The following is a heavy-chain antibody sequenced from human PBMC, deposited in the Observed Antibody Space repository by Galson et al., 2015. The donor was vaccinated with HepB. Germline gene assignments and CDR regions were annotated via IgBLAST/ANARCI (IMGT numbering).Heavy chain of an antibody. V-gene: IGHV3-23*01. CDR2: ISDTNGGT. J-gene: IGHJ6*02. Sequence: SLRLSCARTGFSFRDYAMSWVRQAPGKGLEWVSGISDTNGGTFDADSVRGRFTISKDNSKNTLYLQMNSLRADDTAVYYCAKDGRETLNNGLDVWGQGTTVTVSS. CDR3: AKDGRETLNNGLDV. CDR1: GFSFRDYA.